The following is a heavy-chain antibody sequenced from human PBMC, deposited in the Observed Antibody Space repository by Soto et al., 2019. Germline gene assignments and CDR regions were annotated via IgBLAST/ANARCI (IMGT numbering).Heavy chain of an antibody. CDR3: ARGWGRIFDY. CDR2: INHSGST. Sequence: QVQLQQWGAGLLKPSETLSLTCAVYGGSFSGYYWSWIRQPPGKGLELIGDINHSGSTNYNPSLKSRITISVDTSKNQFSLKLTSVPAADTAVYYCARGWGRIFDYWGQGTLVTVSS. J-gene: IGHJ4*02. D-gene: IGHD7-27*01. CDR1: GGSFSGYY. V-gene: IGHV4-34*01.